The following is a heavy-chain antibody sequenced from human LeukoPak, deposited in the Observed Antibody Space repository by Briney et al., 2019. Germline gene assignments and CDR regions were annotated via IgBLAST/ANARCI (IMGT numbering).Heavy chain of an antibody. V-gene: IGHV3-9*01. D-gene: IGHD5-18*01. Sequence: GGSLRLSCAASGFTFDDYAMHWVRQAPGKGLEWVSGISWNSGSIGYADSVKGRFTISRDNAKNSLYLQMNSLRAEDTAVYYCARLRGYSYGEGHYFDYWGQGTLVTVSS. CDR1: GFTFDDYA. CDR3: ARLRGYSYGEGHYFDY. J-gene: IGHJ4*02. CDR2: ISWNSGSI.